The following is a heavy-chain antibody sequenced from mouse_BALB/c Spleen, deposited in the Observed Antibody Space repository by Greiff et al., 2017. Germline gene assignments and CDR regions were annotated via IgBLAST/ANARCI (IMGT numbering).Heavy chain of an antibody. CDR2: IYPGNVNT. J-gene: IGHJ4*01. Sequence: VQLQQSGPELVKPGASVRISCKASGYTFTSYYIHWVKQRPGQGLEWIGWIYPGNVNTKYNEKFKGKATLTADKSSSTAYMQLSSLTSEDSAVYFFASEGDYYAMDDWGQGTSVTVSS. CDR3: ASEGDYYAMDD. CDR1: GYTFTSYY. V-gene: IGHV1S56*01.